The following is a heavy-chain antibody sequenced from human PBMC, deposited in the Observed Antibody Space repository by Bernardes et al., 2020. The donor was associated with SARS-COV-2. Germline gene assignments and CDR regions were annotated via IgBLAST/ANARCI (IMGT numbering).Heavy chain of an antibody. V-gene: IGHV3-23*01. J-gene: IGHJ4*02. CDR3: AKFLAGSSPHRTGAVTYFDS. D-gene: IGHD1-26*01. Sequence: GGPLRFSCGAFGFTFRSYAMNWVRKAPGEGLEWVSAISGSVGTTFYTDSVKGRFTISRDNSKNTLYLQMKSLRADDTAVYYCAKFLAGSSPHRTGAVTYFDSWGQGTLVTVSS. CDR2: ISGSVGTT. CDR1: GFTFRSYA.